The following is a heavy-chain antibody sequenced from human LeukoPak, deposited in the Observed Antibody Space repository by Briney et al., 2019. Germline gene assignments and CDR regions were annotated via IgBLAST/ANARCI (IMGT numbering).Heavy chain of an antibody. CDR1: GFTFSNYA. CDR2: KWYDGSNK. V-gene: IGHV3-33*08. CDR3: ARSGTLDYYDSSGYKRGYDAFDI. D-gene: IGHD3-22*01. Sequence: GGSLRLSCAASGFTFSNYAMTWVRQATGKGLEWVAVKWYDGSNKYYADSVKGRFTISRDNSKNTLYLQMNSLRAEDTAVYYCARSGTLDYYDSSGYKRGYDAFDIWGQGTMVTVSS. J-gene: IGHJ3*02.